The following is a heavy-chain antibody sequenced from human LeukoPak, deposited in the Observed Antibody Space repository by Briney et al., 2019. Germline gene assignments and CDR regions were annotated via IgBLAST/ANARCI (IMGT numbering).Heavy chain of an antibody. D-gene: IGHD1-20*01. CDR3: ARGGWGITGNPFDY. J-gene: IGHJ4*02. Sequence: SETLSLTCAVYGGSFSGYYWSWIRQPPGKGLEWIGEINHSGSTNYNPSLKSRVTISVDTSKNQFSLKLSSVTAADTAVYYCARGGWGITGNPFDYWGQGTLVTISS. CDR1: GGSFSGYY. CDR2: INHSGST. V-gene: IGHV4-34*01.